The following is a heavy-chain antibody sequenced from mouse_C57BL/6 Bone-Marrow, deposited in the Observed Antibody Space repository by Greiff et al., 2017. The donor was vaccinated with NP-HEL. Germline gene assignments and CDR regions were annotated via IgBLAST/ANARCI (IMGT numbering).Heavy chain of an antibody. CDR1: GYTFTNYW. J-gene: IGHJ4*01. Sequence: VQLQQSGAELVRPGTSVKMSCKASGYTFTNYWIGWAKQRPGHGLEWIGDIYPGGGYTNYNEKFKGKATLTADKSSSTSYMQFSSLTSEDSAIYYCARGYGNYGAMDYWGQGTSVTVSS. V-gene: IGHV1-63*01. CDR3: ARGYGNYGAMDY. D-gene: IGHD2-1*01. CDR2: IYPGGGYT.